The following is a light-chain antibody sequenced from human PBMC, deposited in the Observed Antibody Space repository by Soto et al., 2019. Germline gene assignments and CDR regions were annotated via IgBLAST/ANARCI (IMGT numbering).Light chain of an antibody. V-gene: IGKV3-15*01. CDR2: HAS. Sequence: EIVMTQSPATLFVSAGERATLSCRASQSVSSNLAWYQQKPGQAPRLLIYHASTRATGIPARFSGSGSGTEFTLTISSLQSEDFAVYYCQQYNKWPLTFGGGTKVEIK. J-gene: IGKJ4*01. CDR3: QQYNKWPLT. CDR1: QSVSSN.